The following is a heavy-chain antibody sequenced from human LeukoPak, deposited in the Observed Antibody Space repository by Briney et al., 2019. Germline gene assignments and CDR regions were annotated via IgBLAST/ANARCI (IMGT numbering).Heavy chain of an antibody. J-gene: IGHJ4*02. CDR1: GFTVSSNY. CDR2: IYSGGST. V-gene: IGHV3-66*02. Sequence: GGSLRLSCAASGFTVSSNYMSWVRQAPGKGLEWVPVIYSGGSTYYADSVKGRFTISRDNSKNTLYLQMNSLRAEDTAVYYCARTHSSSWYYFDYWGQGTLVTVSS. CDR3: ARTHSSSWYYFDY. D-gene: IGHD6-13*01.